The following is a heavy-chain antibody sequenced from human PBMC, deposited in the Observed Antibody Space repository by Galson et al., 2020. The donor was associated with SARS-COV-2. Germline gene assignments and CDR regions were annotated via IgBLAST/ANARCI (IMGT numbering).Heavy chain of an antibody. D-gene: IGHD3-16*01. Sequence: GESLKISCVASGFTFSDYTMIWVRQAPGKGLEWVSSIFGSGSHRYYADSVKGRFTISRDSAKNSLYLQMNSLGADDTAVYYCARGLGPAPMIKWYFDLWGRGALVTVSS. J-gene: IGHJ2*01. CDR3: ARGLGPAPMIKWYFDL. V-gene: IGHV3-21*01. CDR2: IFGSGSHR. CDR1: GFTFSDYT.